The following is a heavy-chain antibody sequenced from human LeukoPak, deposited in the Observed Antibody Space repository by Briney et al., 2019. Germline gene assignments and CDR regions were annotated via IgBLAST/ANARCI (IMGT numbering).Heavy chain of an antibody. D-gene: IGHD5-24*01. CDR3: ARDLDGYNNNPCFEIDY. CDR1: GFTFSLYW. V-gene: IGHV3-7*01. J-gene: IGHJ4*02. Sequence: PGGSLRLSCAASGFTFSLYWMNWVRQAPGKGLEWVANMNQHGSEKYYVGSVKGRFTISGDNANNSLYLQMNSLRAEDTAVYYCARDLDGYNNNPCFEIDYWGQGTLVTVSS. CDR2: MNQHGSEK.